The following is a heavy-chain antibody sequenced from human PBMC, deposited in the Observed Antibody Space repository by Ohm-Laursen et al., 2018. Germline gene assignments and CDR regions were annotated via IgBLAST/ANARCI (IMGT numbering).Heavy chain of an antibody. CDR1: GFIFSNYA. CDR3: AKDRVATRDY. Sequence: SLRLSCTAAGFIFSNYAMSWVRQAPGKGLEWVSAISGSGGSTYYADSVKGRFTISRDNSKNTLYLQMNSLRAEDTAVYYCAKDRVATRDYWGQGTLVTVSS. CDR2: ISGSGGST. D-gene: IGHD5-12*01. V-gene: IGHV3-23*01. J-gene: IGHJ4*02.